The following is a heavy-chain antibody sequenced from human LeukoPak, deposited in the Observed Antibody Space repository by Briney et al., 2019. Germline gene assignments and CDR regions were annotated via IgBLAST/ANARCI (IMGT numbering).Heavy chain of an antibody. Sequence: TGGSLRLSCAASGFTFSSYAMHWVRQAPGKGLEWVAVISYDGSNKYYADSVKGRFTISRDNSKNTLYLQMNSLRAEDTAVYYCAIGTAPYYYGMDVWGQGTTVTVSS. J-gene: IGHJ6*02. CDR3: AIGTAPYYYGMDV. D-gene: IGHD4-17*01. CDR1: GFTFSSYA. V-gene: IGHV3-30-3*01. CDR2: ISYDGSNK.